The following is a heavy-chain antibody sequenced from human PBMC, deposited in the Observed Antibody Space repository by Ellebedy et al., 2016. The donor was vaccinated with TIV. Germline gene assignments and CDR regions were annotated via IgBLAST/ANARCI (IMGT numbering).Heavy chain of an antibody. V-gene: IGHV1-2*02. CDR2: VYPYSGGT. J-gene: IGHJ4*02. Sequence: ASVKVSCKTSGYTFTAFHIHWVRQAPGQGLEWMGWVYPYSGGTNYAQKFQGRVTMTRDTSTRTVYMELSSLRSDDTAIYYCAAFPYISSSSAYWGQGTLVTVSS. D-gene: IGHD6-6*01. CDR3: AAFPYISSSSAY. CDR1: GYTFTAFH.